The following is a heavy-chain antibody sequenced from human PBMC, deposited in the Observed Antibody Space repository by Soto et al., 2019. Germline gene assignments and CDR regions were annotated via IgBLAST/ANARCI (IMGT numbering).Heavy chain of an antibody. J-gene: IGHJ5*01. V-gene: IGHV1-69*01. Sequence: QVQLVQSGAEVKKPGSSVKVSCKASGGTFSSYAISWVRQAPGQGLEWMGGIIPIFGTDNDAQKFQGRVTITADESTSTAYMELSRLRSEDTAVYYCAGCVEMDTIEKWPFDSWGQGTLVTVSS. CDR1: GGTFSSYA. CDR2: IIPIFGTD. D-gene: IGHD5-18*01. CDR3: AGCVEMDTIEKWPFDS.